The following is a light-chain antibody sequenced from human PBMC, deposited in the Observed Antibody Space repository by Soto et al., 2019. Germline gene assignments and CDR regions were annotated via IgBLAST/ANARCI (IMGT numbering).Light chain of an antibody. CDR2: DAS. Sequence: EVVMTQSPGTLSVSPGERAALSCRASQSVSGKLAWYQQKPGQAPRLLIYDASTRATGIPARFSGSGSGTEFTLTITSLQSEDFAIYYCQQYNNWPPITFGQGTRLEIK. CDR3: QQYNNWPPIT. V-gene: IGKV3-15*01. J-gene: IGKJ5*01. CDR1: QSVSGK.